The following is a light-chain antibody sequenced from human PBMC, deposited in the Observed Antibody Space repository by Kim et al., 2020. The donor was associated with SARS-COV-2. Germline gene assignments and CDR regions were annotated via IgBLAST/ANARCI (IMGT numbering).Light chain of an antibody. CDR2: GTS. J-gene: IGKJ1*01. V-gene: IGKV3-20*01. CDR3: QQYGTSPQT. CDR1: QAISSSY. Sequence: SPGERATLSCRASQAISSSYFAWYQQKPGQAPRLLIYGTSSRAAGIPDRFSGSGSGTDFFLTISRLEPEEFAVYYCQQYGTSPQTFGQGTKVDIK.